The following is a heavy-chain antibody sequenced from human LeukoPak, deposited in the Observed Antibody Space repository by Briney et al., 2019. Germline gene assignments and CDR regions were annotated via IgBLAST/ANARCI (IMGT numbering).Heavy chain of an antibody. CDR1: GGSISSDY. D-gene: IGHD4-23*01. Sequence: SETLSLTCTVSGGSISSDYWSWIRQPPGKGLEWIGSIYYSGSTNYNPSLKSRVSISVDTSKYQFSLRLSSVTAADTAVYYCAKGGAYGGNPGWFDPWGQGTLVTVSS. J-gene: IGHJ5*02. CDR2: IYYSGST. CDR3: AKGGAYGGNPGWFDP. V-gene: IGHV4-59*01.